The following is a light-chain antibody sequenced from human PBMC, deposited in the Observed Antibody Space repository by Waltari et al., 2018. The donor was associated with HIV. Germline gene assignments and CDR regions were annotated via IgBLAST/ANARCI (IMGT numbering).Light chain of an antibody. CDR3: QQYGSLQWT. J-gene: IGKJ1*01. V-gene: IGKV3-20*01. Sequence: DIVLTQSPGTLYLSPGESAPLSCRASQSVTSTYFAWYQQKPGQAPRLLIYGASSRATGIPDRFSGTGSGTDFTLTISRLEPEDFALYYCQQYGSLQWTFGQGTKVEIK. CDR2: GAS. CDR1: QSVTSTY.